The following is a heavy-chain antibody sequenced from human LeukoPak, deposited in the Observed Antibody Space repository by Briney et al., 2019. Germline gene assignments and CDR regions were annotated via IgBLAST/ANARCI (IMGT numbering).Heavy chain of an antibody. CDR2: ISYDGSNK. CDR3: AKAPVTSCRGAFCYPFDY. D-gene: IGHD2-15*01. CDR1: GFTFSSYG. Sequence: GGSLRLSCAASGFTFSSYGMHWVRQAPGKGLERVAVISYDGSNKYYADSVKGRFTISRDNAKNSLYLQMNSLRAEDAAVYYCAKAPVTSCRGAFCYPFDYWGQGTLVTVSS. V-gene: IGHV3-30*18. J-gene: IGHJ4*02.